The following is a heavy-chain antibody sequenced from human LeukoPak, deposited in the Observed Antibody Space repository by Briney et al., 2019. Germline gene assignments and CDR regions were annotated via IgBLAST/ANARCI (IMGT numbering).Heavy chain of an antibody. D-gene: IGHD3-9*01. J-gene: IGHJ4*02. CDR2: IYYSGST. CDR1: GGSISSYY. CDR3: ARTLRYFDWCFDY. Sequence: SETLSLTCTVSGGSISSYYWSWIRQPPGKGLEWIGYIYYSGSTNYHPSLKSRVTISVDTTKNQFSLKLSSVTAADTAVYYCARTLRYFDWCFDYWGQGTLVTVSS. V-gene: IGHV4-59*01.